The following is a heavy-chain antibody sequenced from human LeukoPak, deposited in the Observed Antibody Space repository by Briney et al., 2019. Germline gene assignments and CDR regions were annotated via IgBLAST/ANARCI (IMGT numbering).Heavy chain of an antibody. CDR2: IRYDGSNK. CDR3: AKAPYYDFWSGYYTEYYFDY. J-gene: IGHJ4*02. CDR1: GFTFSSYG. Sequence: LAGGSLRLSCAASGFTFSSYGMHWVRQAPGKGLEWVAFIRYDGSNKYYADSVKGRFTISRDNSKNTLYLQMNSLRAEDTAVYYCAKAPYYDFWSGYYTEYYFDYWGQGTLVTVSS. V-gene: IGHV3-30*02. D-gene: IGHD3-3*01.